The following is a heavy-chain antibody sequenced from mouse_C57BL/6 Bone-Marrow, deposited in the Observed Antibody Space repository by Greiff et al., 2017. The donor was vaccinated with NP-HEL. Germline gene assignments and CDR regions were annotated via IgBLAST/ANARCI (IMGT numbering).Heavy chain of an antibody. CDR3: ARDYGSSYKGYFDV. V-gene: IGHV1S126*01. D-gene: IGHD1-1*01. J-gene: IGHJ1*03. CDR1: GYAFSSSW. Sequence: QVQLKESGPELVKPGASVKISCKASGYAFSSSWMNWVKQRPGQGLEWIGEIDPSDSYTNYNQKFKGKSTLTVDKSSSTAYMQLSSLTSEDTAVYYCARDYGSSYKGYFDVWGTGTTVTVSS. CDR2: IDPSDSYT.